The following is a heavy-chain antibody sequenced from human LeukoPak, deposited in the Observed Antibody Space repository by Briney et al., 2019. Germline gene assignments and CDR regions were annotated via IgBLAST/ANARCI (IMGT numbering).Heavy chain of an antibody. CDR3: KGIVVVTASSDVFDI. Sequence: ASVKVSCKVSGYTLTELSMHWVRQAPGKGLEWMGGFDPEDGETIYAQKFQGRVTMSEDTSTDTAYMELSSLRSENTAVYYCKGIVVVTASSDVFDIWGQGTMVTVSS. J-gene: IGHJ3*02. V-gene: IGHV1-24*01. CDR2: FDPEDGET. D-gene: IGHD2-21*02. CDR1: GYTLTELS.